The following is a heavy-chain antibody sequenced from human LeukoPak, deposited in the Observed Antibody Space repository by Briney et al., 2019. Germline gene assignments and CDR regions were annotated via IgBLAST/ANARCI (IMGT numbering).Heavy chain of an antibody. V-gene: IGHV1-8*01. CDR1: GYTFTNYD. CDR3: SRGLRDSSGKEYFDY. D-gene: IGHD3-22*01. CDR2: VNPNSGNT. Sequence: ASVKVSCKASGYTFTNYDINWVRQATGQGLEWLGWVNPNSGNTGYAQKFQGSVTMTRNTSITTAYMELNSLRSEDTAIYYCSRGLRDSSGKEYFDYWGQGTLVTVSS. J-gene: IGHJ4*02.